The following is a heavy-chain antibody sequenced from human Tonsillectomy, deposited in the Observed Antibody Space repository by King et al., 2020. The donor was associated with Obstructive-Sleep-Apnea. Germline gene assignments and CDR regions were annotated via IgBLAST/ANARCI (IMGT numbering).Heavy chain of an antibody. CDR3: ATDPHHYSAGGAFGY. J-gene: IGHJ4*02. V-gene: IGHV3-7*03. CDR1: GFTFSDYW. Sequence: VQLVESGGDLVQPGGSLRLSCAASGFTFSDYWMTWIRQVPGKGLEWVALIKHDGSDKAYVDSVKGRFAISKDNAKKSLYLQMNNLKAEDTAVYYCATDPHHYSAGGAFGYWGQGTPVTVSS. D-gene: IGHD2-8*02. CDR2: IKHDGSDK.